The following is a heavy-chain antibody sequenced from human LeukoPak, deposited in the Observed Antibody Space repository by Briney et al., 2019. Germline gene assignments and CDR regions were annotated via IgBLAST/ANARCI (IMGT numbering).Heavy chain of an antibody. V-gene: IGHV3-30-3*01. Sequence: GRSLRLSCAASGFTFSSYAMHWVRQAPGKGLEWVAVISYDGSNKYYADSVKGRFTISRDNSKNTLYLQMNSLRAEDTAVYYCAKGSLLWFGELLSQIDYWGQGTLVTVSS. J-gene: IGHJ4*02. CDR1: GFTFSSYA. CDR2: ISYDGSNK. D-gene: IGHD3-10*01. CDR3: AKGSLLWFGELLSQIDY.